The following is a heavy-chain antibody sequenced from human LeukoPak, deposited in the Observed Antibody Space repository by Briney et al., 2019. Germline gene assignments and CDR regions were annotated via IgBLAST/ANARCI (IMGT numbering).Heavy chain of an antibody. Sequence: GASVKVSCKASGYTFTSYAMHWVRQAPGQRLEWMGWINAGNGNTKYSQKFQGRVTITRDTSASTAYMELSSLRSEDTAVYYCARVRYSGSYLELFVYWGQGTLVTVSS. CDR2: INAGNGNT. J-gene: IGHJ4*02. CDR1: GYTFTSYA. CDR3: ARVRYSGSYLELFVY. V-gene: IGHV1-3*01. D-gene: IGHD1-26*01.